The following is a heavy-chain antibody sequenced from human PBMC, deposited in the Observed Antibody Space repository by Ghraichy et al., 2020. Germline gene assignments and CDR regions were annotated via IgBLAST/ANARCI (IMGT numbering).Heavy chain of an antibody. CDR2: INSDGSST. CDR1: GFTFSSYW. J-gene: IGHJ6*03. Sequence: GGTLRLSCAASGFTFSSYWMHWVRQAPGKGLVWVSRINSDGSSTSYADSVKGRFTISRDNAKTTLYLQMNSLRAEDTAVYYCARAPGVAPYYYMDVWGKGTTVTVSS. D-gene: IGHD3-3*01. V-gene: IGHV3-74*01. CDR3: ARAPGVAPYYYMDV.